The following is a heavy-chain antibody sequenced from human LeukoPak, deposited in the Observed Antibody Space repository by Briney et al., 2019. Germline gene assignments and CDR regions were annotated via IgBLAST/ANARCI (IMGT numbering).Heavy chain of an antibody. CDR2: IYSGGST. V-gene: IGHV3-53*01. CDR3: ARDFYGSSRYFHDY. D-gene: IGHD3-22*01. J-gene: IGHJ4*02. Sequence: PGGSLRLSCAASGFTVSSNYMSWVRQAPGKGLEWVSVIYSGGSTYYADSVKGRFTISRDNSKNTLYLQMNSLRAEDTAVYYCARDFYGSSRYFHDYWGQGTLVTVSS. CDR1: GFTVSSNY.